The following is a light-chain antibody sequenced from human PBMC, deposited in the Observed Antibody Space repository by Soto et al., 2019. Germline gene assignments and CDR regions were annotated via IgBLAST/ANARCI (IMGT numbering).Light chain of an antibody. CDR1: QSVSTNY. CDR3: QQYGSVPLT. J-gene: IGKJ4*01. Sequence: EIVLTQSPGTLSLSPGERTTLSCRASQSVSTNYLAWYQQKPGQAPRLLIYGASSRATGIPDRFSGSGSGADFTLPISRLEPEDFAVYYCQQYGSVPLTFGGGTKVEIK. CDR2: GAS. V-gene: IGKV3-20*01.